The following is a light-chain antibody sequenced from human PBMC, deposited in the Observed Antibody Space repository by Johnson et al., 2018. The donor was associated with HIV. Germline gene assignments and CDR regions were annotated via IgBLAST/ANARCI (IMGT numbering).Light chain of an antibody. J-gene: IGLJ1*01. CDR3: GAWDSSLSAHFV. CDR2: EKN. V-gene: IGLV1-51*01. Sequence: QSVLTQPPSVSAAPGQKVTFSCSGSTSNIGNNDVSWYRHLPGTAPKLLIYEKNKRPSGIPDRFSASKSGTSATLVITGLQTGDEADYYCGAWDSSLSAHFVFGTGTKVTVL. CDR1: TSNIGNND.